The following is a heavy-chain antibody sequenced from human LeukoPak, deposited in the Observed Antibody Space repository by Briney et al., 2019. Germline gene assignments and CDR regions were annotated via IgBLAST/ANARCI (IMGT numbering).Heavy chain of an antibody. V-gene: IGHV3-23*01. D-gene: IGHD4-17*01. CDR3: ENIGIGVDY. J-gene: IGHJ4*02. Sequence: PGGSLRLSCAASGFTFSSYAMSWVRQAPEKGLEWVSTISGSGESTFYGDSVKGRFTISRDNSKSTLYLEMNSLRAEDTAIYYCENIGIGVDYWGQGNLVTVSS. CDR1: GFTFSSYA. CDR2: ISGSGEST.